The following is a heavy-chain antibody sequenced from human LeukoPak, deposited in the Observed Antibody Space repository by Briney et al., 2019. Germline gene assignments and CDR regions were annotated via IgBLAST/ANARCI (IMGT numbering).Heavy chain of an antibody. CDR3: ARGEYHYDSSGYSYGFDY. D-gene: IGHD3-22*01. V-gene: IGHV1-69*02. Sequence: SVKVSCKASGGTFSSYTISSVRQAPRQGLEWIGRIIPILGIANYAQKFQGRVTITADKSTSTAYMELSSLRSEDTAVYYCARGEYHYDSSGYSYGFDYWGQGTLVTVSS. J-gene: IGHJ4*02. CDR1: GGTFSSYT. CDR2: IIPILGIA.